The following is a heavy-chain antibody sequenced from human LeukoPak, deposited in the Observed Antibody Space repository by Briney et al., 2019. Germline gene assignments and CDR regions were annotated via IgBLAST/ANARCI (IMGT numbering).Heavy chain of an antibody. CDR1: GFTFSSYG. Sequence: GGSLRLSCAASGFTFSSYGMHWVRQAPGKGLEWVAVISYDGSNKYYADSVKGRSTISRDNSKNTLYLQMNSLRAEDTAVYYCAKDLIAVATYYFDYWGQGTLVTVSS. D-gene: IGHD6-19*01. V-gene: IGHV3-30*18. CDR2: ISYDGSNK. CDR3: AKDLIAVATYYFDY. J-gene: IGHJ4*02.